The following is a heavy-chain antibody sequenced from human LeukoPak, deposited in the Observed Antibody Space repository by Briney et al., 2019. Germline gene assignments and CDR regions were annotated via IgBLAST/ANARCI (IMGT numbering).Heavy chain of an antibody. D-gene: IGHD2-21*02. CDR2: ISGGSSGST. J-gene: IGHJ4*02. V-gene: IGHV3-23*01. Sequence: QSGGSLRLSCAASGFTFSDYAMSWVRQAPGKGLEWLSVISGGSSGSTYYADSVTGRFTVSRHNSKNTVDLQMNNLRVDDTAIYYCAKDHANTPVVTNWGQGILVSVSS. CDR3: AKDHANTPVVTN. CDR1: GFTFSDYA.